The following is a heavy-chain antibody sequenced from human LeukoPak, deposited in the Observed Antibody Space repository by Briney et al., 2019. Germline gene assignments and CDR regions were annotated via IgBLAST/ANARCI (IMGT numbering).Heavy chain of an antibody. V-gene: IGHV3-74*01. D-gene: IGHD3-3*01. CDR2: INTDGSST. CDR1: GFTFSSYW. J-gene: IGHJ5*02. Sequence: PGGSLRLSCAASGFTFSSYWMHWVRQAPGKGLVWVSRINTDGSSTSYAASVKGRFTISRDNAKNTLYLQMNSLRAEDTAVYYCARDSDFWSGFSWGQGTLVTVSS. CDR3: ARDSDFWSGFS.